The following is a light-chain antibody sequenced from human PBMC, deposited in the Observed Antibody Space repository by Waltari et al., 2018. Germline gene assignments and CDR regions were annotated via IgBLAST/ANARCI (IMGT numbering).Light chain of an antibody. J-gene: IGKJ5*01. CDR2: KVS. V-gene: IGKV2-30*02. CDR1: QSLVHSDGKIY. Sequence: DVLMTQSPLSLPVTLGQPASVSCRSSQSLVHSDGKIYLNWFQQRPGQSPRSLSYKVSNPDYGVPDRFSGSGSGTDFTLKINRVEGEDVGVYYCMQATHWPPTFGQGTRLEIK. CDR3: MQATHWPPT.